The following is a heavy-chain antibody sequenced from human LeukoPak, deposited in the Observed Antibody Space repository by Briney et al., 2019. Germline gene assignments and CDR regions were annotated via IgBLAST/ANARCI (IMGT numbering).Heavy chain of an antibody. D-gene: IGHD3-10*01. J-gene: IGHJ5*02. V-gene: IGHV4-34*01. Sequence: KTSETLSLTCAVYGGSFSDSYWSWIRQPPGKGLEWIGEINHGGSTKFNPSLKSRVTISLDTSKNQFSLKLSSVTAADTAVYYCARDSGTTGEVKFDPWGQGTLVTVSS. CDR1: GGSFSDSY. CDR2: INHGGST. CDR3: ARDSGTTGEVKFDP.